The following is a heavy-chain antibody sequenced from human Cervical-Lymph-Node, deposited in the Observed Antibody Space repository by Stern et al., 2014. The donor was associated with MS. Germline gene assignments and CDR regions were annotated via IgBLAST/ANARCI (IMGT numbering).Heavy chain of an antibody. CDR1: GGSISSDGSY. V-gene: IGHV4-31*03. J-gene: IGHJ4*02. CDR3: ARGPVRYYFDY. Sequence: QVQLQESGPGLVKPSQTLTLTCTVSGGSISSDGSYWSWIRQNPGKGLEWIGYIYYSASTYYNPSLKSRVTTSVDTSKNQFSLKLSSVTAADTAVYYCARGPVRYYFDYWGQGTLVTVSS. D-gene: IGHD1-14*01. CDR2: IYYSAST.